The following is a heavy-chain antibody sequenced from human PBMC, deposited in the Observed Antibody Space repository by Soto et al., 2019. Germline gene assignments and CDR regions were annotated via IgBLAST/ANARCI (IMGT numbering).Heavy chain of an antibody. CDR1: GFTFSNAW. CDR3: TSLQPNAVAGPGGRAFDI. V-gene: IGHV3-15*07. CDR2: IKSKTDGGTT. D-gene: IGHD6-19*01. Sequence: EVQLVESGGGLVKPGGSLRLSCAASGFTFSNAWMNWVRQAPGKRLEWVGRIKSKTDGGTTDYAAPVKGRFTISREDSKNTLYLQMNRLKTEDAAVYYCTSLQPNAVAGPGGRAFDIWGQGTMVTVSS. J-gene: IGHJ3*02.